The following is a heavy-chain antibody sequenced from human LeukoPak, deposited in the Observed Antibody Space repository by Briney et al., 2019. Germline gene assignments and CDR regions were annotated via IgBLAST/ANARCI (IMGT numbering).Heavy chain of an antibody. CDR1: GFTFSSYS. V-gene: IGHV3-21*01. Sequence: PGGSLRLSCAASGFTFSSYSMNWVRQAPGKGLEWVASISSISTYIYHADSVQGRFTISRDNAESSLYLQMNSLRAEDTAMYYCARGGSAWENYYMDVWGKGTTVTVSS. CDR2: ISSISTYI. J-gene: IGHJ6*03. D-gene: IGHD1-26*01. CDR3: ARGGSAWENYYMDV.